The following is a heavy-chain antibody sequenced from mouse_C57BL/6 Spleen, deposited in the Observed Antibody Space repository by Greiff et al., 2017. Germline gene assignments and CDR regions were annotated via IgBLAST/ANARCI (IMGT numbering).Heavy chain of an antibody. D-gene: IGHD1-1*01. Sequence: QVQLQQSGAELVRPGTSVKVSCKASGYAFTNYLIEWVKQRPGQGLEWIGVINPGSGGTNYNEKFKGKATLTADKSSSTAYMQLSSLTSEDSAVYCGARLYYGSSSFDYWGQGTTLTVAS. CDR2: INPGSGGT. J-gene: IGHJ2*01. V-gene: IGHV1-54*01. CDR1: GYAFTNYL. CDR3: ARLYYGSSSFDY.